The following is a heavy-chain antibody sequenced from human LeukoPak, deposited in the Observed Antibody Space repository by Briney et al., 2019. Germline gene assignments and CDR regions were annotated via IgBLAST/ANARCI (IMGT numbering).Heavy chain of an antibody. Sequence: ASVKVSCKASGYTFTYYWMHWVRQAPGQGLEWMGIINPSSGSTSYAQKFQGRVTMTRDTSTSTVYMDVSSLRSDDTAVYYCATIAASDAEYYHHWGQGTLVTVSS. CDR3: ATIAASDAEYYHH. D-gene: IGHD6-6*01. CDR2: INPSSGST. V-gene: IGHV1-46*01. J-gene: IGHJ1*01. CDR1: GYTFTYYW.